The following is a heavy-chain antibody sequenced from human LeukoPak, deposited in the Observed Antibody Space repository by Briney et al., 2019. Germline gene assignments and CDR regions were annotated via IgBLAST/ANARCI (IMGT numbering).Heavy chain of an antibody. D-gene: IGHD3-3*01. CDR1: GFTLSISG. Sequence: PRRSLRLSSADPGFTLSISGIHSGRPTPRKGLGWVAVISYDGSIKYYADSVKSRFTLSRDNTKNTLYQQMNSLRAEGTAVYYCAKGGVFLEGYYYFGMDVWGQGTTVTVSS. V-gene: IGHV3-30*18. CDR2: ISYDGSIK. J-gene: IGHJ6*02. CDR3: AKGGVFLEGYYYFGMDV.